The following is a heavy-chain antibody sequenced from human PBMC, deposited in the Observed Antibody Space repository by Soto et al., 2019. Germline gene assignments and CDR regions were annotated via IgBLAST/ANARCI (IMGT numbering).Heavy chain of an antibody. Sequence: KSSETLSLTCTVSGDSINSSPYYWGWIRQPPGKGLEWIGNIYSSGTTYYNSSLETRVTISLDTSRNQFSLKLNSVTAADTAVYYCARRPLGYCSGGSCYRPYYFDYWGQGILVTVSS. CDR2: IYSSGTT. CDR1: GDSINSSPYY. J-gene: IGHJ4*02. V-gene: IGHV4-39*01. CDR3: ARRPLGYCSGGSCYRPYYFDY. D-gene: IGHD2-15*01.